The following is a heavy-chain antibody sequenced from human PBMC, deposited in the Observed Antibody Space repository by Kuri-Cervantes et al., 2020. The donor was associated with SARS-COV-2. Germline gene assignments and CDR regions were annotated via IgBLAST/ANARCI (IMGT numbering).Heavy chain of an antibody. V-gene: IGHV3-49*04. Sequence: GESLKISCAASGFTFSSCEMNWVRQAPGKGLEWVGFIRSKAYGGTTEYAASVKGRFTISRDDSKSIAYLQMNSLKTEDTAVYYCSLGATTRETPYYYYGMDVWGQGTTVTVSS. J-gene: IGHJ6*02. CDR2: IRSKAYGGTT. D-gene: IGHD1-26*01. CDR1: GFTFSSCE. CDR3: SLGATTRETPYYYYGMDV.